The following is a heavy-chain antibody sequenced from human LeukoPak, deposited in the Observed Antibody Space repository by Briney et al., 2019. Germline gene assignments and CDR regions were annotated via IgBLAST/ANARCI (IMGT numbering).Heavy chain of an antibody. Sequence: GASVKVSCKASGGTFISYAISWVRQAPGQGLEWMGGIIPIFGTANYAQKFQGRVTITADESTSTAYMELSSLRSEDTAVCYCARGKLGCSYCFDYWGQGTLVTVSS. CDR1: GGTFISYA. CDR3: ARGKLGCSYCFDY. D-gene: IGHD4/OR15-4a*01. V-gene: IGHV1-69*13. J-gene: IGHJ4*02. CDR2: IIPIFGTA.